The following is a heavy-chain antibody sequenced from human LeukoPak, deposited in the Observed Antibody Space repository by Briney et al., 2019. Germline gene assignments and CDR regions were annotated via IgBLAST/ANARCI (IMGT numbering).Heavy chain of an antibody. J-gene: IGHJ4*02. CDR2: ISYDGSNK. D-gene: IGHD4/OR15-4a*01. CDR1: GFTFSSYA. V-gene: IGHV3-30*14. CDR3: ARRAGAYSHPYDY. Sequence: GGSLRLSCAASGFTFSSYAMHWVRQTPGKGLEWVAVISYDGSNKYYADSVKGRFTISRDNSKNTLYLQMNSLRAEDTAVYYCARRAGAYSHPYDYWGQGTLVTVSS.